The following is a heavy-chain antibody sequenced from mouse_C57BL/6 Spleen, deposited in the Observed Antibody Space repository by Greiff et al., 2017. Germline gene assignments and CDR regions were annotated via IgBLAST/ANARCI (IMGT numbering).Heavy chain of an antibody. D-gene: IGHD2-4*01. J-gene: IGHJ3*01. CDR1: GFTFSSYG. CDR2: ISSGGSYT. CDR3: ARPYDYDRAWFAY. Sequence: EVKLMESGGDLVKPGGSLKLSCAASGFTFSSYGMSWVRQTPDKRLEWVATISSGGSYTYYPDSVKGRFTISRDNAKNTLYLQMSSLKSEDTAMYYCARPYDYDRAWFAYWGQGTLVTVSA. V-gene: IGHV5-6*01.